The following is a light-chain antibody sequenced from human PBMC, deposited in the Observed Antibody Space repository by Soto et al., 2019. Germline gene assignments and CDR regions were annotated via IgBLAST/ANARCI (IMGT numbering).Light chain of an antibody. J-gene: IGKJ2*01. Sequence: DIPMTQSPSTLSASVGDRVTITCRASQTINIWLAWYQQKPGKATELLIYKASTLERGDPSRFIGSGSGTEFTLTISRLQPDDFAPSYCQQYSSDPNTFGQGTRLDIK. CDR1: QTINIW. CDR2: KAS. CDR3: QQYSSDPNT. V-gene: IGKV1-5*03.